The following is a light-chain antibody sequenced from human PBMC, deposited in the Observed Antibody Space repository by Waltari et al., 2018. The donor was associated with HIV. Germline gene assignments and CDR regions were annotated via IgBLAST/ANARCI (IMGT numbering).Light chain of an antibody. CDR2: EVN. J-gene: IGLJ1*01. V-gene: IGLV2-14*01. CDR3: CSYRNTKSPYV. CDR1: SSDVGASNY. Sequence: QSALTQPASVSGSPGQSIAISCTGTSSDVGASNYVSWYQQHPGKAPKLLIYEVNNRPAGVSNRFSGSKSDNTASLTISGLQAEDEGDYYCCSYRNTKSPYVFGTGTKVTVL.